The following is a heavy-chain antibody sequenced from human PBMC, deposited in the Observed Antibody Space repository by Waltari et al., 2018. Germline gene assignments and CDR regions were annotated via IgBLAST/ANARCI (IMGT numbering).Heavy chain of an antibody. Sequence: EVPLVESGGGLVQPGGSLRLSWAASGLPFSSAWMHWVRQAPGKGLVCVSRINSDGSSTSYADSVKGRFTISRDNAKNTLYLQMNSLRAEDTAVYYCASGPGIAYWGQGTLVTVSS. V-gene: IGHV3-74*01. J-gene: IGHJ4*02. CDR1: GLPFSSAW. D-gene: IGHD1-26*01. CDR2: INSDGSST. CDR3: ASGPGIAY.